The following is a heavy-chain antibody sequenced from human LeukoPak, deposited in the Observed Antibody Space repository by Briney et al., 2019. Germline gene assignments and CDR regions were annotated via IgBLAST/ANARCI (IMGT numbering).Heavy chain of an antibody. J-gene: IGHJ4*02. D-gene: IGHD3-22*01. CDR2: ISAYNGNT. Sequence: ASVTVSCKASGYTFTSYGISWVRQAPGQGLEWMGWISAYNGNTNYAQKLQGRVTMTTDTSTSTAYMELRSLRSDDTAVYYCARARPPYYYDSSGPDYWGQGTLVTVSS. V-gene: IGHV1-18*01. CDR1: GYTFTSYG. CDR3: ARARPPYYYDSSGPDY.